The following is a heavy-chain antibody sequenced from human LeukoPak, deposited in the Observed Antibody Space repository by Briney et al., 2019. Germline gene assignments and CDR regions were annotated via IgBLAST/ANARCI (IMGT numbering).Heavy chain of an antibody. V-gene: IGHV3-23*01. CDR1: GFTFSSYA. CDR3: ANESPFLDY. J-gene: IGHJ4*02. Sequence: GGSLRLSCAASGFTFSSYAMSWVRQAPGKGLNWDSVISGGGGSTHYADSVKGRFTISRVNSKNTLYLQMNSLRAEDTAVYYCANESPFLDYWGQGTLVTVSS. CDR2: ISGGGGST.